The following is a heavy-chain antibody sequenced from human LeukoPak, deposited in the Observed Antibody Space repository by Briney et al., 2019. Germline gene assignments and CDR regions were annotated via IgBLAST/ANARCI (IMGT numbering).Heavy chain of an antibody. V-gene: IGHV3-21*01. D-gene: IGHD1-1*01. CDR1: GFTFSSYS. Sequence: GGSLRLSCAASGFTFSSYSMNWVRQAPGKGLEWVSSISSSSSYIYYADSVKGRFTISRDNAKNSLYLQMNSLRAEDTAVYYCARVRELDYYFDYWGQGTLVTVSS. J-gene: IGHJ4*02. CDR3: ARVRELDYYFDY. CDR2: ISSSSSYI.